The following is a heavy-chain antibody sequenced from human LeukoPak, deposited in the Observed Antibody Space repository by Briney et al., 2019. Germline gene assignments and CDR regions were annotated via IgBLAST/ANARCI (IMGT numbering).Heavy chain of an antibody. D-gene: IGHD3-10*01. CDR2: IYPGDSDT. Sequence: GESLQISCKGSGYSFTSYWIGWVRQMPGKGLEWMGIIYPGDSDTKYSPSFQGQVTISAEKCIKTADLEWSRLEASDTAMYYCARPTKGGRFGDHAFDIWGQGTMVTVSS. CDR3: ARPTKGGRFGDHAFDI. CDR1: GYSFTSYW. J-gene: IGHJ3*02. V-gene: IGHV5-51*01.